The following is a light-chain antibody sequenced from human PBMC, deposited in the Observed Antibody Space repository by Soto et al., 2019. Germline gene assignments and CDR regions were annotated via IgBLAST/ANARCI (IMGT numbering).Light chain of an antibody. V-gene: IGKV3-20*01. CDR2: GAS. CDR1: QSVSSSY. J-gene: IGKJ1*01. CDR3: QQYDQWWT. Sequence: EIVLTQSPGTLSLSPGERATLSCRASQSVSSSYLAWYQQKPGQAPRLLIYGASSRATGIPDRFSGSGSGTEYSLTISSLQSEDFGVYFCQQYDQWWTFGQGTKVDI.